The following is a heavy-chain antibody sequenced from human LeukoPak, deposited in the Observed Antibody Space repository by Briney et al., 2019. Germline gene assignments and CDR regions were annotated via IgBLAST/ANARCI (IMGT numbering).Heavy chain of an antibody. CDR2: ISGSGGST. J-gene: IGHJ4*02. CDR1: GFTFSSYA. V-gene: IGHV3-23*01. CDR3: AKLGAGGYNLAY. Sequence: GGSLRLSCAASGFTFSSYAMSWVRQAPGKGLEWVSAISGSGGSTYYADSVKGRFTISRDNSKNTLYLQMNSLRVEDTAVYYCAKLGAGGYNLAYWGQGTLVTVSS. D-gene: IGHD5-24*01.